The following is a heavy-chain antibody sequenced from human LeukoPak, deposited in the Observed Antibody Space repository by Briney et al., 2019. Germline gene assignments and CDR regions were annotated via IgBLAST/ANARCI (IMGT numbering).Heavy chain of an antibody. V-gene: IGHV3-30-3*01. CDR1: GFTFSSYA. Sequence: PGGSLRLSCAASGFTFSSYAMHWVRQAPGKGLEWVAVISYDGSNKYYADSVKGRFTISRDNSKNTLYLQMNSLRAEDTAVYYCARDSFPVSSSFDYWGQGTLVTVSS. CDR2: ISYDGSNK. CDR3: ARDSFPVSSSFDY. J-gene: IGHJ4*02. D-gene: IGHD2-2*01.